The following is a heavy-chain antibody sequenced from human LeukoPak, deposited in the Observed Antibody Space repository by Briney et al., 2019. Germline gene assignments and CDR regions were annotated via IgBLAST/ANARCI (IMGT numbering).Heavy chain of an antibody. V-gene: IGHV3-74*01. Sequence: GGSLRLSCAASGFTFNNYWMLWVRQAPGGGLVCVSRINGDGSTTHYADSVKGRFTISRDNAKNTLYLQMNSLRAEDTAVYYCARGFWGWEVDYWGQGNLVTVSS. CDR3: ARGFWGWEVDY. CDR1: GFTFNNYW. D-gene: IGHD3-3*01. CDR2: INGDGSTT. J-gene: IGHJ4*02.